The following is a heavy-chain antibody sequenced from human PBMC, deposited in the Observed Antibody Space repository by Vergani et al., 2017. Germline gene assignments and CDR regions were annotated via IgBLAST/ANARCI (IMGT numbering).Heavy chain of an antibody. CDR2: IDPGDSDT. V-gene: IGHV5-51*01. J-gene: IGHJ5*02. Sequence: EVQLVQSGAEVKKPGESLKISCKGSGYSFTSYWIGWVRQMPGKGLEWMGIIDPGDSDTRYSPSFQGQVTIPADKSISTAYLQWSSLKASDTAMYYCARLWPEYSSSSDLWFDPWGQGTLVTVSS. CDR3: ARLWPEYSSSSDLWFDP. D-gene: IGHD6-6*01. CDR1: GYSFTSYW.